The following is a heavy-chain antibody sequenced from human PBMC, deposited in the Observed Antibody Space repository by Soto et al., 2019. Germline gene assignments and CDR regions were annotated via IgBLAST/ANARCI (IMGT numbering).Heavy chain of an antibody. CDR1: GGSISSYY. V-gene: IGHV3-53*01. CDR3: ARVPGLYSGSSYFDY. Sequence: ETLSLTCTVSGGSISSYYWSWIRQPPGKGLEWVSSMNGAGSDTSYADSAKGRFTMSRDNSKNTLYLEMNSLRAEDTAVYYCARVPGLYSGSSYFDYWGQGTLVTVSS. J-gene: IGHJ4*02. D-gene: IGHD1-26*01. CDR2: MNGAGSDT.